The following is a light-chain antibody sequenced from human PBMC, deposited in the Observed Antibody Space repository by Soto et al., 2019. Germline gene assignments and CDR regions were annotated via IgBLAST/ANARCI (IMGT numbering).Light chain of an antibody. CDR1: QTAYKN. CDR3: QQADSFPLT. J-gene: IGKJ4*01. V-gene: IGKV3-15*01. CDR2: EAS. Sequence: ELVMTQSPASLSASPGETVTLSCRATQTAYKNLAWYQQKPGQAPRLLIFEASTRATGLPARFSGSGSGTEFTLTISSLQSEDSATYFCQQADSFPLTFGGGTKVEIK.